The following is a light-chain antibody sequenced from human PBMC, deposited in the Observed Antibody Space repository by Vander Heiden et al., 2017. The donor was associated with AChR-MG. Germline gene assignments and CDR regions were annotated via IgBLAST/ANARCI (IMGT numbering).Light chain of an antibody. CDR2: EVI. CDR1: DSDFGGYNY. CDR3: TSYTSANIPHII. V-gene: IGLV2-14*01. J-gene: IGLJ2*01. Sequence: QSVLTQPASVSGSLGKSITISCTGTDSDFGGYNYVSWYQKHPGKAPNLIIYEVIDRPSGMSDRFFGSKSGNTASLTISGLQADDEADYYCTSYTSANIPHIIFGGGTTLTVL.